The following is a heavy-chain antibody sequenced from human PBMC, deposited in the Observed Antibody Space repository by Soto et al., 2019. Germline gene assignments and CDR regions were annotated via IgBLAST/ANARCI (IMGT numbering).Heavy chain of an antibody. CDR2: IKSASDSGTR. D-gene: IGHD6-19*01. V-gene: IGHV3-15*06. CDR3: TTVLAIAVAGTAAYDS. J-gene: IGHJ4*02. CDR1: GFTFSNAW. Sequence: EVQLVESGGGLVKPGGSLRLSCAASGFTFSNAWMTWVRQAPGKGLEWVGRIKSASDSGTRHYAEPVTGRFTISRDDSKNTVYLQLNSLKVEDSAVEYCTTVLAIAVAGTAAYDSCGQGTLVTVSS.